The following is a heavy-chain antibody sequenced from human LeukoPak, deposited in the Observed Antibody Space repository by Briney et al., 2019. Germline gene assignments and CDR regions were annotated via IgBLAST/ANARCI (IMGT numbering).Heavy chain of an antibody. D-gene: IGHD3-10*01. Sequence: GGSLRLSCAASGFTFSSYEMNWVRQAPGKGLEWVSYVSSSGSTIYYADSVKGRFTISRDNAKNSLNLQMNSLRAEDTAVYYCGFGELFDPWGQGTLVTVSS. CDR3: GFGELFDP. J-gene: IGHJ5*02. V-gene: IGHV3-48*03. CDR1: GFTFSSYE. CDR2: VSSSGSTI.